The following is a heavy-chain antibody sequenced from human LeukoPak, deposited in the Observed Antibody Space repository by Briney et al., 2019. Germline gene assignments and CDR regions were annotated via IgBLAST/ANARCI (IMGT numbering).Heavy chain of an antibody. CDR2: INPNSGGT. D-gene: IGHD6-19*01. V-gene: IGHV1-2*02. J-gene: IGHJ4*02. CDR3: VRDSARILQWLGDLDY. Sequence: ASVKVSCKTSGYTFSDYYMHWVRQVPGQGLEWMGWINPNSGGTNYAQTFQGRVAMTSDTSISTAYMEVSRLRSDDTAVYYCVRDSARILQWLGDLDYWGQGTLVTVSS. CDR1: GYTFSDYY.